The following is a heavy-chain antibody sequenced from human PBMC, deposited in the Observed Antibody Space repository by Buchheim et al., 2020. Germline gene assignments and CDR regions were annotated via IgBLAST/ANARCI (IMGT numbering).Heavy chain of an antibody. Sequence: EVQLLESGGGLVQPGGSLRLSCAASGFTFSSYAMSWVRQAPGKGLEWVSGISGSGGNTHYADSVKGRFTISRDNSKNTLYVQMNSLRAEDTALYYYAKDLDYDSSDGFDYWGQGTL. J-gene: IGHJ4*02. CDR1: GFTFSSYA. D-gene: IGHD3-22*01. V-gene: IGHV3-23*01. CDR3: AKDLDYDSSDGFDY. CDR2: ISGSGGNT.